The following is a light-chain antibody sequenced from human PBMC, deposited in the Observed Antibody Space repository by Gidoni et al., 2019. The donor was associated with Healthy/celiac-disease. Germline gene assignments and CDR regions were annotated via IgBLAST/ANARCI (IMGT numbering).Light chain of an antibody. V-gene: IGKV1-39*01. Sequence: DIQMTQSPSSLSASVGDRVTITCRASQSISSYLNWYQQKPGKAPKLLIYAASGLQSGVPSRFSGSGSGTDFTLTISSLQPEDFATYYCQQSYSNIFGGGTKVEIK. CDR1: QSISSY. CDR3: QQSYSNI. J-gene: IGKJ4*01. CDR2: AAS.